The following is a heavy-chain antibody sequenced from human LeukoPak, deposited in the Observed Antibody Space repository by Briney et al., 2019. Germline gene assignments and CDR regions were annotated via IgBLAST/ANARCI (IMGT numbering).Heavy chain of an antibody. Sequence: PSETLSLTCAVSGYSIISGYYWGWIRQSPGKGLEWIGSIHHGGTTYYSPSLKSRVTISVDTSRNQFSLKMSSVTAAVTALYFCARERVVVAGGRFDPWGQGTLVTVSS. CDR2: IHHGGTT. J-gene: IGHJ5*02. CDR3: ARERVVVAGGRFDP. D-gene: IGHD2-15*01. CDR1: GYSIISGYY. V-gene: IGHV4-38-2*02.